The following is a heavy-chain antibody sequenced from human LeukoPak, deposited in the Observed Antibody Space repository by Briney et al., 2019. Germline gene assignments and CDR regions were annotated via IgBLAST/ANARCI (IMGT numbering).Heavy chain of an antibody. CDR1: GYTFTNYY. J-gene: IGHJ4*02. Sequence: GASVKVSCKASGYTFTNYYMHWVRQAPGQGLEWMGIINPSGGSTSYAQKFQGRVTMTRDTSTSTVYMELSSLRSEDTAVYYCARDLNASGPLPHTPDWGQGTLVTVSS. CDR2: INPSGGST. CDR3: ARDLNASGPLPHTPD. D-gene: IGHD2-15*01. V-gene: IGHV1-46*01.